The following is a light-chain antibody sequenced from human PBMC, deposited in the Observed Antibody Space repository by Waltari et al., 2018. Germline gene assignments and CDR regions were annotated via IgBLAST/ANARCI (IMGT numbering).Light chain of an antibody. V-gene: IGKV3-20*01. J-gene: IGKJ4*01. CDR3: QQYDGSVLT. CDR1: QTINNNF. CDR2: GAS. Sequence: IVLTQSPDTLSLSPGQRATLSCRASQTINNNFLVWYQQKPGQAPRLIIHGASSRATGFPDRFSGSGSGTDFALTISSLKPEDSAEYYCQQYDGSVLTFGGGTKVEI.